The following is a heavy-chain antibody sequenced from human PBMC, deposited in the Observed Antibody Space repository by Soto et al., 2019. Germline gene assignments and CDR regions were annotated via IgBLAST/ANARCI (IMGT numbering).Heavy chain of an antibody. V-gene: IGHV5-51*01. CDR3: ARGLVRGAYGGNSG. CDR1: GYRLDAAW. J-gene: IGHJ4*02. Sequence: GESLKISFKGVGYRLDAAWIGWVRQMPGKGLEWMGIIKPGGSDLRYSPSFRGQVTISADAAVNTAYLQWDSLKASDTAMYYCARGLVRGAYGGNSGWGQGTLVTVSS. CDR2: IKPGGSDL. D-gene: IGHD4-17*01.